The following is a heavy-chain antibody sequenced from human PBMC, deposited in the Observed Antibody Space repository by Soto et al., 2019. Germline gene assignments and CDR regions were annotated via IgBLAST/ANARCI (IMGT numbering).Heavy chain of an antibody. CDR2: INPSGGST. Sequence: SAKVSSKACGYTFTSSYMHWVRQAPGQGLEWMGIINPSGGSTSYAQKFQGRVTMTRDTSTSTAYMELRSLRSDDTAVYYCARQDGDYYDSSGYIDPWGQGTLVTVSS. J-gene: IGHJ5*02. CDR3: ARQDGDYYDSSGYIDP. CDR1: GYTFTSSY. D-gene: IGHD3-22*01. V-gene: IGHV1-46*01.